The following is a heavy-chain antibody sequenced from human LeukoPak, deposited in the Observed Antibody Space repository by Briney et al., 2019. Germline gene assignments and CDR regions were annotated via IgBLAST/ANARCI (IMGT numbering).Heavy chain of an antibody. Sequence: SETLSLTCTVSGYSITSGYNWAWLRQPPGRVLEWIGIFYHRGSAYYIPSLKSCVTTSVDTSKNPSCMQLCSVTAAGTAVYFLVRYCSSTTCYTRAVDYWGQGTLVTVSS. J-gene: IGHJ4*02. V-gene: IGHV4-38-2*02. CDR3: VRYCSSTTCYTRAVDY. D-gene: IGHD2-2*02. CDR1: GYSITSGYN. CDR2: FYHRGSA.